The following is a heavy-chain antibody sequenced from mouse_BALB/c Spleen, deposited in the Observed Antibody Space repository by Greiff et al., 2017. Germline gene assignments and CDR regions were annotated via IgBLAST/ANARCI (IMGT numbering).Heavy chain of an antibody. V-gene: IGHV3-2*02. CDR2: ISYSGST. CDR1: GYSITSDYA. D-gene: IGHD1-1*01. J-gene: IGHJ2*01. CDR3: ARGYGSIFYFDY. Sequence: EVKLMESGPGLVKPSQSLSLTCTVTGYSITSDYAWNWIRQFPGNKLEWMGYISYSGSTSYNPSLKSRISITRDTSKNPFFLQLNSVTTEDTATYYCARGYGSIFYFDYWGQGTTLTVSS.